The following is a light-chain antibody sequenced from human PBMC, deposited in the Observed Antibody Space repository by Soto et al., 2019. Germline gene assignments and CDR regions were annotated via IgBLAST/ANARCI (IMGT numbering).Light chain of an antibody. J-gene: IGKJ1*01. CDR2: KAS. CDR3: QHYNSYSEA. Sequence: DIQMTQSPSTLSGSVGDRVTIPCRASQTISSWLAWYQQKPGKAPKLLIYKASTLKSGVPSRFSGSGSGTEFTLTISILQPDDFATYDCQHYNSYSEAFGQGTKVERK. CDR1: QTISSW. V-gene: IGKV1-5*03.